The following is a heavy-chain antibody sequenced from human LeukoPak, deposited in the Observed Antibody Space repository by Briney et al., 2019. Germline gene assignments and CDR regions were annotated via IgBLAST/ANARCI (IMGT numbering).Heavy chain of an antibody. J-gene: IGHJ4*02. CDR3: ARSRQSSSGCSDY. D-gene: IGHD6-19*01. CDR1: GFTVSSNY. CDR2: IYSGGST. Sequence: GESLSLSCAASGFTVSSNYMTCVRQAPGQWLGWVSVIYSGGSTYYADSVKGRFTISRDNSKNTLDLQMNSLRVEDTAVYYCARSRQSSSGCSDYWGQGTLVTV. V-gene: IGHV3-66*01.